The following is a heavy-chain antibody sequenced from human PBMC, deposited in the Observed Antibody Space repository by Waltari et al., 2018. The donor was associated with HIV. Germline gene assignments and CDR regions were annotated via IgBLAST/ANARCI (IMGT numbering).Heavy chain of an antibody. CDR2: IRSKAYGGTT. J-gene: IGHJ4*02. V-gene: IGHV3-49*04. Sequence: EVQLVESGGGLVQPGRSLRLSCTASGFTFGDYAMSWVRQAPGKGLEWVGFIRSKAYGGTTEYAASVKGRFTISRDDSKSIAYLQMNSLKTEDTAVYYCTGGHRDPGDATDYWGQGTLVTVSS. CDR3: TGGHRDPGDATDY. D-gene: IGHD2-21*02. CDR1: GFTFGDYA.